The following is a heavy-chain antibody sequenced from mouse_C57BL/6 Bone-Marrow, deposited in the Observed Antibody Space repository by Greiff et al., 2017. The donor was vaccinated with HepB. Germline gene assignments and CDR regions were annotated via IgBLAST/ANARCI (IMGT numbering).Heavy chain of an antibody. CDR1: GFTFSDYY. CDR2: ISNGGGST. D-gene: IGHD2-3*01. Sequence: VQLVESGGGLVQPGGSLKLSCAASGFTFSDYYMYWVRQTPEKRLEWVAYISNGGGSTYYPDTVKGRFTISRDNAKNTQYLQMSRLKSEDTAMYYCARLEHHLYDYDAIDYWGQGTSVTVSS. CDR3: ARLEHHLYDYDAIDY. V-gene: IGHV5-12*01. J-gene: IGHJ4*01.